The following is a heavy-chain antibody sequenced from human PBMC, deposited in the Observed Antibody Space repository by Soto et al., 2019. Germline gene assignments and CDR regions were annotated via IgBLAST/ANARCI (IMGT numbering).Heavy chain of an antibody. V-gene: IGHV1-2*04. CDR1: GYTFTGYY. CDR3: ATNIDVGTTGYSSGWSQRPEEYYYYGMDV. J-gene: IGHJ6*02. CDR2: INPNSGGT. D-gene: IGHD6-19*01. Sequence: GASVKVSCKASGYTFTGYYMHWVRQAPGQGLEWMGWINPNSGGTNYAQKFQGWVTMTRDTSISTAYMELSRLRSDDTAVYYCATNIDVGTTGYSSGWSQRPEEYYYYGMDVWGQGTTVTVSS.